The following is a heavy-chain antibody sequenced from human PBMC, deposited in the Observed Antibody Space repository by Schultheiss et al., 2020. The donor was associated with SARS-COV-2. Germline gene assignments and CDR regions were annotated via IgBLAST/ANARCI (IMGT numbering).Heavy chain of an antibody. CDR2: IRSNGRDK. V-gene: IGHV3-21*01. Sequence: GGSLRLSCSASGFTFSSYAMHWVRQAPGKGLEFVASIRSNGRDKYYADSMEGRFTVSRDNANNSLYLEMHSLTAEDTAVYFCVRDRSWWTPYNCFDLWGRGTLVTVSS. J-gene: IGHJ5*02. CDR1: GFTFSSYA. CDR3: VRDRSWWTPYNCFDL. D-gene: IGHD2-15*01.